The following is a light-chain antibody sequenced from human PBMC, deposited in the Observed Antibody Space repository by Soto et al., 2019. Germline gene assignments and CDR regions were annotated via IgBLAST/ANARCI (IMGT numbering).Light chain of an antibody. CDR1: SSDVGGYNY. V-gene: IGLV2-14*01. CDR2: EVS. Sequence: QSVLTQPASVSGSPGQSITISCTGTSSDVGGYNYVSWYQHHPGKAPKLMISEVSNRPSGVSNRFSGSKSGNTASLTISGLQAEDEADYYCSPFTSSTAVVFGGGTKVTVL. J-gene: IGLJ2*01. CDR3: SPFTSSTAVV.